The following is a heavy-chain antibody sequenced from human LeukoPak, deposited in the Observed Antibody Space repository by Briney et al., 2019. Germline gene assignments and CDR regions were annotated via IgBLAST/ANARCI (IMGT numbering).Heavy chain of an antibody. CDR3: ARKLTGTTYFDY. CDR1: GFSLSIYW. Sequence: PGGSLRLSCVASGFSLSIYWMGWVRQAPGKGLEWVSNIEEDGSESYYVGSVKGRFTISRDYAKNSLYLQMNNLRAEDTAVYYCARKLTGTTYFDYWGQGTLVTVSS. V-gene: IGHV3-7*02. CDR2: IEEDGSES. J-gene: IGHJ4*02. D-gene: IGHD1-1*01.